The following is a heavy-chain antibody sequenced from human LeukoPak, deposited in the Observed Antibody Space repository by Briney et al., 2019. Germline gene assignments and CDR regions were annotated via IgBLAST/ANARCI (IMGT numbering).Heavy chain of an antibody. CDR2: INHIVGN. CDR3: ASGDRYSYGLRMSAGWSGCRSGFDY. Sequence: PSQSLSPTCAVYGGSVSGYYSSWTRLPPGKWLEWIGVINHIVGNNSNPPLKTRVTISVDTSKNQYSLKQSSVEAADTAVYNCASGDRYSYGLRMSAGWSGCRSGFDYWGQGTLVTVSS. V-gene: IGHV4-34*01. CDR1: GGSVSGYY. J-gene: IGHJ4*02. D-gene: IGHD5-18*01.